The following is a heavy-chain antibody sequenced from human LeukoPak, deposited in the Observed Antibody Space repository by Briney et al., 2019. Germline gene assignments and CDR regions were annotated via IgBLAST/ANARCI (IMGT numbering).Heavy chain of an antibody. Sequence: SETLSLTCTVSGGSISSYYWSWIRRPPGKGLEWIGYIYYSGSTNYNPSLKSRVTISVDTSKNQFSLKLSSVTAADTAVYYCARSPLGQQQDYWGQGTLVTVSS. J-gene: IGHJ4*02. D-gene: IGHD6-13*01. CDR3: ARSPLGQQQDY. V-gene: IGHV4-59*01. CDR2: IYYSGST. CDR1: GGSISSYY.